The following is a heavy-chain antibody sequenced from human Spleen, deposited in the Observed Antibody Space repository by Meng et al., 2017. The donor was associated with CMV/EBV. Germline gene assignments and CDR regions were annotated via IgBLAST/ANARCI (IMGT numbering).Heavy chain of an antibody. CDR1: GFTFSSYE. V-gene: IGHV3-48*03. D-gene: IGHD4-11*01. Sequence: GESLKISCAASGFTFSSYEMNWVRQAPGKGLEWFSYISSSGSNIYYAYSVKGRFTISRDNAKSSLYLQMNSLRAEDTAVYYCARDLTVTAPLLWYYGMDVWGQGTTVTVSS. J-gene: IGHJ6*02. CDR3: ARDLTVTAPLLWYYGMDV. CDR2: ISSSGSNI.